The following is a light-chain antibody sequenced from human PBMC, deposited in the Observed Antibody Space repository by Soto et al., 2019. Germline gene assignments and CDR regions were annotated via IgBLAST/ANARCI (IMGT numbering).Light chain of an antibody. CDR3: QQYDNLPLT. Sequence: DIQMTQSPSSLSASVGDRVTITCQASQDIKNYLNWYQQKSGKAPKLLIYDASDLETGVPSRFSGSESGTDFTFTINRLQPEDIATYYCQQYDNLPLTFGGGTKVDIK. J-gene: IGKJ4*01. V-gene: IGKV1-33*01. CDR2: DAS. CDR1: QDIKNY.